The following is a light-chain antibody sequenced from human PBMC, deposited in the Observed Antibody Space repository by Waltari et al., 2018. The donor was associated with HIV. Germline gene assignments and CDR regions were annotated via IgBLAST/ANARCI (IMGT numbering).Light chain of an antibody. J-gene: IGLJ3*02. V-gene: IGLV4-69*01. CDR2: VNNDGSH. CDR1: SGHSSYA. Sequence: QLVLTQSPCASASLGASVKPTCTLSSGHSSYATAWHQQQPEKGPRYLMKVNNDGSHSKGDAIPDRFSGSTSGAERYLTISRLQSEDEADYYCQSWDTGIQVFGGGTKLTVL. CDR3: QSWDTGIQV.